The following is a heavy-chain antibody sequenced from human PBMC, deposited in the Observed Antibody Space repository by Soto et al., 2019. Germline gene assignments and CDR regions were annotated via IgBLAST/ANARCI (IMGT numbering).Heavy chain of an antibody. Sequence: ASVKVSCKASGYTFTSYGVSWVRQAPGQGLEWMGWISVYNGNTNYAQKLQGRVTMTTDTSTSTAYMELRSLRSDDTAVYYCARYPLDILTGYYHAFDIWGQGTMVTVSS. CDR1: GYTFTSYG. CDR3: ARYPLDILTGYYHAFDI. V-gene: IGHV1-18*01. D-gene: IGHD3-9*01. CDR2: ISVYNGNT. J-gene: IGHJ3*02.